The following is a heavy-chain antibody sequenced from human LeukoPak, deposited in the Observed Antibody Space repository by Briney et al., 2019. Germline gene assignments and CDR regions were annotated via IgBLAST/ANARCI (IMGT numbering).Heavy chain of an antibody. CDR2: VYHSGST. D-gene: IGHD3-10*01. J-gene: IGHJ4*02. V-gene: IGHV4-38-2*02. CDR1: GYSISSGYY. Sequence: SETLSLTCSVSGYSISSGYYWGWIRQPPGKGLEWIGNVYHSGSTYYNPSLKSRVTISIDTSKTQFSLKLSSVTAADTAVYYCAREHDYGSGSQWGQGTLVTVSS. CDR3: AREHDYGSGSQ.